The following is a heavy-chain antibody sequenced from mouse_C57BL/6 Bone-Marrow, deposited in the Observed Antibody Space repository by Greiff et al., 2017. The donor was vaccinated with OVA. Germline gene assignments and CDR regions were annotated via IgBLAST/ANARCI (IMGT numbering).Heavy chain of an antibody. CDR2: IDPEDGET. D-gene: IGHD1-1*01. CDR1: GFNIKDYY. J-gene: IGHJ1*03. CDR3: ASLFYSGSSRYFDV. Sequence: EVQGVESGAELVKPGASVKLSCTASGFNIKDYYMHWVKQRTEQGLEWIGRIDPEDGETKYAPKFQGKATITGDTSSNTAYLQISSLTSEDTAVYYCASLFYSGSSRYFDVWGTGTTVTVSS. V-gene: IGHV14-2*01.